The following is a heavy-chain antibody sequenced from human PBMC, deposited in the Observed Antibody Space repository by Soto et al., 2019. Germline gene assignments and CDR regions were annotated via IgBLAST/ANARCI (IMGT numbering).Heavy chain of an antibody. Sequence: VQLVQSGGGPLKPGGSLRLSCAASGFIFSDFQLNWVRQAPGRGLEWLSSITGTSAFTHYAGSIEGRFTISRDNPNNLLFLQMDNLRPEDTAVYYCARDNLAFQGAFDLWGQGTLVTVSS. CDR3: ARDNLAFQGAFDL. J-gene: IGHJ4*02. V-gene: IGHV3-21*02. D-gene: IGHD3-16*01. CDR1: GFIFSDFQ. CDR2: ITGTSAFT.